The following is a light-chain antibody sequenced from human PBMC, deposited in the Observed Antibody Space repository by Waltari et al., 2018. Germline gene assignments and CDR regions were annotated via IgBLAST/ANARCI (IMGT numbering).Light chain of an antibody. CDR1: ESVSRA. CDR2: GAS. V-gene: IGKV3-20*01. CDR3: QHYLRLPVT. Sequence: EIVLTQSPGTLSLSVGERATVSCRASESVSRALAWYQQKHGQAPRLLIYGASTRATGIADRCSGSGTGTDFSLTISRLEPDDFAVYYCQHYLRLPVTFGQGTTVEI. J-gene: IGKJ1*01.